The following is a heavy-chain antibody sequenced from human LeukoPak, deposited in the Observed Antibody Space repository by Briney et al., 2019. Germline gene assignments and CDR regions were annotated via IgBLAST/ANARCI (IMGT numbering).Heavy chain of an antibody. CDR2: ISGSGGST. Sequence: GGSLRLSCAASGFTFSSYAMSWVRQAPGKGLEWVSAISGSGGSTYYADSVKGRFTISRDNSKNTLYLQMNSLRAEDTAVYYCAKDHGSQYYDFWSGYPIGNRFDPWGQGTLVTVSS. D-gene: IGHD3-3*01. CDR1: GFTFSSYA. V-gene: IGHV3-23*01. CDR3: AKDHGSQYYDFWSGYPIGNRFDP. J-gene: IGHJ5*02.